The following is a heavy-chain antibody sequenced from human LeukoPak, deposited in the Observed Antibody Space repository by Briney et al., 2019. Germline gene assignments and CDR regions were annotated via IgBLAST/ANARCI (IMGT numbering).Heavy chain of an antibody. CDR3: ARDWNPEYYFDY. CDR2: ISYDGSNK. V-gene: IGHV3-30*04. J-gene: IGHJ4*02. CDR1: GFTFSSYA. D-gene: IGHD1-1*01. Sequence: PGGSLRLSCAASGFTFSSYAMHWVRQAPGKGLEWVAVISYDGSNKYYADSVKGRFTISRDNSKNTLYLRMNSLRAEDTAVYYCARDWNPEYYFDYWGQGTLVTVSS.